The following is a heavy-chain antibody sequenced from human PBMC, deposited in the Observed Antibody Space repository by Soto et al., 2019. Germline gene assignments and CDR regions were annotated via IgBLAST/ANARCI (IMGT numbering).Heavy chain of an antibody. D-gene: IGHD2-21*01. J-gene: IGHJ1*01. V-gene: IGHV4-59*02. CDR2: IQYTGNT. Sequence: QVPVQESGPGLVKASETLSLTCTVSGGPVNSFDWSWVRQIPGKGLEWLAYIQYTGNTAYSPSLKGRLTISVDTAKNMLSLRLTSVTAADTAVYYCARNGGRVVVGASWGQGTLVTVSS. CDR1: GGPVNSFD. CDR3: ARNGGRVVVGAS.